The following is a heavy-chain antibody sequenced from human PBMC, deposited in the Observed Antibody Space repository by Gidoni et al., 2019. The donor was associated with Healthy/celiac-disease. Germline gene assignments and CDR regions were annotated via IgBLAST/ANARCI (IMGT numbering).Heavy chain of an antibody. D-gene: IGHD2-15*01. V-gene: IGHV3-30*18. J-gene: IGHJ3*02. CDR1: GFTFSSYG. CDR3: ANRVVVVPATGGGEDSFDI. CDR2: ISYDGSNK. Sequence: QVQLVESGGGVVQPGRSLRLSCAASGFTFSSYGMHWVRQAPGKGLEWVAVISYDGSNKYFADSVKGRFTISRDNSKNTLYLQMNSLRAEDTAVYYCANRVVVVPATGGGEDSFDIWGHGTMVTVSS.